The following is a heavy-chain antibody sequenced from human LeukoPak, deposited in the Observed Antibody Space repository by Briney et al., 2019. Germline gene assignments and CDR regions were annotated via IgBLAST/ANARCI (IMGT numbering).Heavy chain of an antibody. CDR2: ITTSSTTI. Sequence: PGGSLRLSCAASGFSFSNYEMNWVRQAPGKGLEWISYITTSSTTIYYADSVKGRFTISRDNAKNSLYLQMNSLRAEDTAVYYCARFGGTVTTGWSGRNYYYYGMDVWGQGTTVTVSS. J-gene: IGHJ6*02. CDR3: ARFGGTVTTGWSGRNYYYYGMDV. V-gene: IGHV3-48*03. CDR1: GFSFSNYE. D-gene: IGHD4-17*01.